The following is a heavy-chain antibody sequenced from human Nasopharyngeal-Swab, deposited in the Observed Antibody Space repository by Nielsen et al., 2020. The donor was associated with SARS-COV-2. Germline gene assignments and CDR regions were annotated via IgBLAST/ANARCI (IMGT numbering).Heavy chain of an antibody. Sequence: SETLSLTCTVSGGSISSSSYYWGCIRQPPGKGLEWIGSIYYSGSTYYNPSLKSRVTISVDTSKNQFSLKLSSVTAADTAVYYCAREVVVAAAGSLYYYYYYMDVWGKGTTVTVSS. D-gene: IGHD6-13*01. CDR1: GGSISSSSYY. J-gene: IGHJ6*03. CDR2: IYYSGST. CDR3: AREVVVAAAGSLYYYYYYMDV. V-gene: IGHV4-39*07.